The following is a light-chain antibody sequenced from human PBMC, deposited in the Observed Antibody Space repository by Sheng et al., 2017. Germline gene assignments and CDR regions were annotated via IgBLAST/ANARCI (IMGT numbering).Light chain of an antibody. V-gene: IGKV1-5*03. CDR2: RAS. CDR1: NSIGSW. CDR3: QQYHANPWT. J-gene: IGKJ1*01. Sequence: DIQMTQSPSTLSASVGDRVTITCRASNSIGSWLAWYQQKPGKAPKLLIYRASDLKSGVPSRFSGSESDTGFTLTISSLQPDDSATYYCQQYHANPWTFATGPRWRSN.